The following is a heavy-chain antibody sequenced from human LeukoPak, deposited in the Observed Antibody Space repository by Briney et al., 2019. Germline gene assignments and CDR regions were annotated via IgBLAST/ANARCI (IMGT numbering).Heavy chain of an antibody. Sequence: PSETLSLTCTVSGGSISGDYWSWIRQSPGKGLEWVAYIYYTGATNHNPSLKSRVTISVDTSKNQFSLRLSSVTAADTAVYYCAILQGDSTAVFDYWGQGTLVSVTS. D-gene: IGHD2-21*01. CDR3: AILQGDSTAVFDY. V-gene: IGHV4-59*01. CDR1: GGSISGDY. J-gene: IGHJ4*02. CDR2: IYYTGAT.